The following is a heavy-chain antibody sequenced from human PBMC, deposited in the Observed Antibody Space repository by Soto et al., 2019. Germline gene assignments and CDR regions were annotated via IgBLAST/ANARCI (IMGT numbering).Heavy chain of an antibody. J-gene: IGHJ4*02. D-gene: IGHD6-6*01. V-gene: IGHV3-48*01. CDR3: ARGESRIAARPNY. CDR1: GFTFSSYS. CDR2: ISSSSSTI. Sequence: GGSLRLSCAASGFTFSSYSMNWVRQAPGKGLEWVSYISSSSSTIYYADSVKGRFTISRDNAKNSLYLQMNSLRAEDTAVYYCARGESRIAARPNYWGQGTLVTVSS.